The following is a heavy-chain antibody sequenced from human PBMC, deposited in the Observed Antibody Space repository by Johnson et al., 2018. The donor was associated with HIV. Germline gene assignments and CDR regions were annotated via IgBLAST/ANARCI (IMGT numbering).Heavy chain of an antibody. Sequence: QVQLVESGGGLVQPGGSLRLSCAASGFTFSSYGMHWVRQAPGKGLEWVAVISYDGSSKFSADSVKGRFTISRDNSKSTLYLQMNSLGAEDTAVYSCAKDLSGYSYGYGAFDVWGQGTMVTVSS. V-gene: IGHV3-30*18. CDR3: AKDLSGYSYGYGAFDV. CDR1: GFTFSSYG. CDR2: ISYDGSSK. J-gene: IGHJ3*01. D-gene: IGHD5-18*01.